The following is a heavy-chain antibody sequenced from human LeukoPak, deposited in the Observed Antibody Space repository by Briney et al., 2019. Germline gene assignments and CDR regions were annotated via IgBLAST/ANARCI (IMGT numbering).Heavy chain of an antibody. J-gene: IGHJ4*02. V-gene: IGHV3-30-3*01. CDR2: ISYDGIHK. D-gene: IGHD3-9*01. CDR3: ARGPLYNYDILTGYDH. CDR1: QFTFNSYA. Sequence: GRSLRLSCVGSQFTFNSYALHWVRQAPGKGLEWVAVISYDGIHKYYADSVKGRFTISRDNSRNTLYLQMDSLRAEDTAVYYCARGPLYNYDILTGYDHWGQGALVTVSS.